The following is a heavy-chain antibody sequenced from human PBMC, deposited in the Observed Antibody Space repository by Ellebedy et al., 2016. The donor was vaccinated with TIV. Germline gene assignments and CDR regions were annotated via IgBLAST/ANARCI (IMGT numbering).Heavy chain of an antibody. J-gene: IGHJ3*02. CDR2: ISSGSNTI. CDR1: GFTFENYN. CDR3: VRDGYSGSGGDI. V-gene: IGHV3-48*04. D-gene: IGHD3-10*01. Sequence: GESLKISCAASGFTFENYNMKWVRQAPGKGLEWISYISSGSNTIDYADSVKGRFTSSRDNSKNSLSLQMNSLRVEDTAVYFCVRDGYSGSGGDIWGQGTKVTVSS.